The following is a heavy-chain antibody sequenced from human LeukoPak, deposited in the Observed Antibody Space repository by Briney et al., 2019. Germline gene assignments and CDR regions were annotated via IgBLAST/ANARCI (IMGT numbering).Heavy chain of an antibody. V-gene: IGHV3-21*01. J-gene: IGHJ3*02. CDR3: ARVGAEYSGSYLGAFDI. CDR1: GFTFSSYS. Sequence: PGGSLRLSCAAPGFTFSSYSMNWVRQAPGKGLEWVSSISSSSSYIYYADSVKGRFTISRDNAKNSLYLQMNSLRAEDTAVYYCARVGAEYSGSYLGAFDIWGQGTMVTVSS. D-gene: IGHD1-26*01. CDR2: ISSSSSYI.